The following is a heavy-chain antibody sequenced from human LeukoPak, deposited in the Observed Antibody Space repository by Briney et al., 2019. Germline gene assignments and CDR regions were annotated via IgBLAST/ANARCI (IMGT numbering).Heavy chain of an antibody. CDR1: GFTFSSYA. D-gene: IGHD4-23*01. J-gene: IGHJ4*02. Sequence: GGSLRLSCAASGFTFSSYAMSWVRQAPGKGLEWVSYISSSSNQIYYADSVKGRFTISRDNAKNSLYLQMSSLRAEDTAVYYCARSSPVAIDYWGQGSLVTVSS. CDR3: ARSSPVAIDY. CDR2: ISSSSNQI. V-gene: IGHV3-21*01.